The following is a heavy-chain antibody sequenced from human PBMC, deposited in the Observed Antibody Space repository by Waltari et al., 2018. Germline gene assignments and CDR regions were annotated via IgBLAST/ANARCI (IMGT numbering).Heavy chain of an antibody. V-gene: IGHV1-18*01. Sequence: QVQLVQSEAEVKKPGASVKVSCKASGYTFTNFGINWVRQAPGQGLEWMGWSRPYSGTADYERKLQGRVTMTTDTSTKAAYLELWGLVSYDTAVYFCARGGGPRTVVALTFELWGQGTPVTVSS. CDR3: ARGGGPRTVVALTFEL. CDR1: GYTFTNFG. J-gene: IGHJ4*02. D-gene: IGHD3-22*01. CDR2: SRPYSGTA.